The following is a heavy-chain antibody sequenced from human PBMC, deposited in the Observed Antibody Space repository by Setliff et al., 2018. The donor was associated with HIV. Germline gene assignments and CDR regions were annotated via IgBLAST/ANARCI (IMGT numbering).Heavy chain of an antibody. CDR1: GGSISVYY. D-gene: IGHD3-9*01. Sequence: SETLSLTCTVSGGSISVYYWSWIRQPPGKGLEWIGYIYYTGSTNYNPSLKSRVTISLDTSKNQFSLRLLSVTSADTAVYYCARGDWENRDVDYWGQGTLVTVSS. CDR3: ARGDWENRDVDY. J-gene: IGHJ4*02. CDR2: IYYTGST. V-gene: IGHV4-59*01.